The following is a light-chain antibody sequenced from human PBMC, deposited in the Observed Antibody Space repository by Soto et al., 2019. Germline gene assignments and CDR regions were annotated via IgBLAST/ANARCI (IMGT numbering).Light chain of an antibody. CDR1: QDISNW. CDR3: QQRT. V-gene: IGKV1-5*03. CDR2: KAS. Sequence: DTHITQTPSTLSPYIGERVTITCRASQDISNWLAWYQQRPGKAPKLLIYKASTLQNGVPSRFSGSGSGTEFTLTISSLQPDDFATYYCQQRTFGQGTKVEIK. J-gene: IGKJ1*01.